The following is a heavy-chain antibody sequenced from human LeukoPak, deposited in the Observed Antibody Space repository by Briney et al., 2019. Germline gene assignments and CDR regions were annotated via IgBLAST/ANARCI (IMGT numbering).Heavy chain of an antibody. CDR3: ARRYCGTTTCPNFDY. Sequence: PGGSLRLSCAASGFTFSSYGMNWVRQAPGKGLEWIAYISGTTSIYYAVSVKGRFTISRDNAKNSVFLQMNSLRDEDTAVYYCARRYCGTTTCPNFDYWGQGILVSVSS. J-gene: IGHJ4*02. CDR2: ISGTTSI. D-gene: IGHD2-2*01. V-gene: IGHV3-48*02. CDR1: GFTFSSYG.